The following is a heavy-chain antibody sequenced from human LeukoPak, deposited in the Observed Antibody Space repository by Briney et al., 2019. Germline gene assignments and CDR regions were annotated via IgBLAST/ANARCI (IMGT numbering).Heavy chain of an antibody. D-gene: IGHD6-6*01. CDR2: INHSGST. CDR1: GGSFSGYY. CDR3: ARGSIAARPVYFDY. J-gene: IGHJ4*02. Sequence: PSETLSLTCAVYGGSFSGYYWSWIRQPPGKGLEWIWEINHSGSTNYNPSLKSRVTISVDTSKNQFSLKLSSVTAADTAVYYCARGSIAARPVYFDYWGQGTLVTVSS. V-gene: IGHV4-34*01.